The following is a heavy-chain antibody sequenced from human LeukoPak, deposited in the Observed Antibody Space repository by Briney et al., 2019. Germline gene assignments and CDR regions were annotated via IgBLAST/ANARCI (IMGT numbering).Heavy chain of an antibody. V-gene: IGHV4-4*09. CDR3: ARLGGSSWYFDAFDI. CDR1: GGSISSYY. Sequence: SETLSLTCTVSGGSISSYYWSWIRQPPGKGLEWIGYIYTRGSTNYNPSLKSRVTISVDTSKNQFSLKLSSVTAADTVVYYCARLGGSSWYFDAFDIWGQGTMVTVSS. CDR2: IYTRGST. D-gene: IGHD6-13*01. J-gene: IGHJ3*02.